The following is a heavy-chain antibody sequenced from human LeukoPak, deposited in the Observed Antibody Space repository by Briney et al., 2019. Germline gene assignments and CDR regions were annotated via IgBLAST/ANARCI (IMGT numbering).Heavy chain of an antibody. CDR3: ARRRYYDSTGYLD. D-gene: IGHD3-22*01. Sequence: SETLSLTCSVSGGSISSSSYYWGWIRQPPGKGLAWNGEIYYSGRAYYNSSLKSRLTISVDTSWNQFSLTLVSVTAADTGVYYCARRRYYDSTGYLDWGQGTLVFVST. V-gene: IGHV4-39*01. J-gene: IGHJ1*01. CDR2: IYYSGRA. CDR1: GGSISSSSYY.